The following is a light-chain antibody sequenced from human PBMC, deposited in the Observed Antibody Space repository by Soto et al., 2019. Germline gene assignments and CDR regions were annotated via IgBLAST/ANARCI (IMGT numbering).Light chain of an antibody. J-gene: IGLJ1*01. CDR2: DVS. Sequence: QSALTQPRSLSGSPGQSVTISCTGTSSDVGGYNYVSWYQQHPGKAPKLMIYDVSKRPSGVPDRFSGSKSGNTASLTISGLQAEDEADYYCCSYAGSSYVFGTGTQLTVL. CDR1: SSDVGGYNY. CDR3: CSYAGSSYV. V-gene: IGLV2-11*01.